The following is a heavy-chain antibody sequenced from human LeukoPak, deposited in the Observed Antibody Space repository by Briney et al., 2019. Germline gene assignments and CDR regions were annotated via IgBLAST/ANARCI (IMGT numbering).Heavy chain of an antibody. CDR1: AYSFSTYW. J-gene: IGHJ4*02. D-gene: IGHD3-10*01. V-gene: IGHV5-51*01. CDR3: ARRYYGSFDY. CDR2: IYPGDSDT. Sequence: GESLKIPWKGSAYSFSTYWIGWVRQLPGKGLEWMGIIYPGDSDTRYSPSFQGQVTISADKSISTAYLQWSSLKASDTAMYYCARRYYGSFDYWGQGTLVSVSS.